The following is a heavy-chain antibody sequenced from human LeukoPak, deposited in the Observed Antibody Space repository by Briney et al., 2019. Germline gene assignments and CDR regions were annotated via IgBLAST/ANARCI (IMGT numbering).Heavy chain of an antibody. D-gene: IGHD2-15*01. CDR1: GYSVSSGYY. CDR3: ARHEDPCGYFDY. CDR2: IYRSGST. Sequence: SETLSLTCAVSGYSVSSGYYWGWIRQPPGKGLEWIGSIYRSGSTYYNPSLKSRVTISVDTSKNQFSLKLSSVTAADTAVYYCARHEDPCGYFDYWGQGTLVTVSS. J-gene: IGHJ4*02. V-gene: IGHV4-38-2*01.